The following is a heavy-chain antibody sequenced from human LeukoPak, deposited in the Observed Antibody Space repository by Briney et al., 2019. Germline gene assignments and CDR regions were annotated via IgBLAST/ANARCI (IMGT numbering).Heavy chain of an antibody. J-gene: IGHJ4*02. CDR2: IIPIFGTA. CDR1: GGTFSSYA. CDR3: ARSEVAPAGTVGNFDY. Sequence: ASVKVSCKASGGTFSSYAISWVRQAPGQGLEWMGGIIPIFGTANYAQKFQGRVTITADESTSTAYMELSSLRSEDTAVYYCARSEVAPAGTVGNFDYWGQGTLVTVSS. D-gene: IGHD6-13*01. V-gene: IGHV1-69*13.